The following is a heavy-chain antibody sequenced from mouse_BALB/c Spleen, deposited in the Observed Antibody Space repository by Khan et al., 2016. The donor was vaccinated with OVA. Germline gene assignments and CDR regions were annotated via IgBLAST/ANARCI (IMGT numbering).Heavy chain of an antibody. CDR2: IYFRGSI. J-gene: IGHJ4*01. Sequence: VQLKESGPDLVKPSQSLSLTCTVTGYSITSGYSWHWIRQFPGNKLEWMAYIYFRGSINYNPSLQSRISVTRDTSKNQFFLQLKSVTTEDTATYYCARDGNYMDYWGQGTSVTVSS. CDR3: ARDGNYMDY. V-gene: IGHV3-1*02. D-gene: IGHD2-1*01. CDR1: GYSITSGYS.